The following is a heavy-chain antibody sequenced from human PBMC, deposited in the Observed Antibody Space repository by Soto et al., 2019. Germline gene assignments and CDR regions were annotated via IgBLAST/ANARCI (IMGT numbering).Heavy chain of an antibody. V-gene: IGHV3-48*01. CDR3: ARDRISGGRLWDY. Sequence: PGGSLGLSCAASGFTFSSYSMNWVRQAPGKGLEWVSYISSSSSTIYYADSVKGRFTISRDNAKNSLYLQMNSLRAEDTAVYYCARDRISGGRLWDYWGQGTLVTVSS. CDR2: ISSSSSTI. CDR1: GFTFSSYS. D-gene: IGHD2-15*01. J-gene: IGHJ4*02.